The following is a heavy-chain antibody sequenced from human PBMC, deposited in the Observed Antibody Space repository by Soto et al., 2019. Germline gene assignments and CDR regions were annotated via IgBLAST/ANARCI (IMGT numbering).Heavy chain of an antibody. CDR3: ARGHYYYGMDV. CDR1: NGPVSSGTYS. J-gene: IGHJ6*02. Sequence: TSETLSLTCTVSNGPVSSGTYSWSWVRQPPGKGLEWIGYIYYSGTTYYTPSLKSRLTMSMDRANDHFSLNLTSVTVADTAVYFCARGHYYYGMDVWGQGITGTVSS. V-gene: IGHV4-30-2*01. CDR2: IYYSGTT.